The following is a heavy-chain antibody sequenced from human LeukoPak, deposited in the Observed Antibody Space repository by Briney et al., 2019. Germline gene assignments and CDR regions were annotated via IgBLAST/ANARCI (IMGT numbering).Heavy chain of an antibody. J-gene: IGHJ4*02. D-gene: IGHD1-26*01. CDR2: IYHSGST. Sequence: PSGTLSLTCAVSGGSISSSNWWSWVRQPPGKGLEWIGEIYHSGSTNYNPSLKSRVTISVDKSKNQFSLKLSSVTAADTAVYYCASQHSGSYYTPDYWGQGTLVTVSS. V-gene: IGHV4-4*02. CDR1: GGSISSSNW. CDR3: ASQHSGSYYTPDY.